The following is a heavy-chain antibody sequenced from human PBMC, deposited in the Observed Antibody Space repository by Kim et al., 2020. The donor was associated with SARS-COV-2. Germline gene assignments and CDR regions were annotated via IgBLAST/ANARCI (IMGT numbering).Heavy chain of an antibody. CDR2: IYYSDNT. J-gene: IGHJ4*02. CDR1: GGSISSGPY. V-gene: IGHV4-39*01. D-gene: IGHD5-18*01. CDR3: AVERRYIAAPGV. Sequence: SETLSLTCTVSGGSISSGPYWAWIRQSPGKGLEWIGNIYYSDNTYYNPSLKSRVTISVDTSRNQFSLQLSSVTAADTAIYYCAVERRYIAAPGVWGQGTLVTVSS.